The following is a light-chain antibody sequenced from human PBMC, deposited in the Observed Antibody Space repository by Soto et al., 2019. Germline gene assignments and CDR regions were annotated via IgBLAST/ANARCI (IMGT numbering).Light chain of an antibody. CDR3: CSPTTSHTHV. CDR1: SSDIGHYDY. J-gene: IGLJ1*01. Sequence: QSGLTEPACGCGSPGQSITISCTGTSSDIGHYDYVSWYQQHPGKAPKLMIYHVTYRPSGVSNRYSGSKSGNSASLTISGLQADDEADYYCCSPTTSHTHVFGSGTKVTVL. V-gene: IGLV2-14*03. CDR2: HVT.